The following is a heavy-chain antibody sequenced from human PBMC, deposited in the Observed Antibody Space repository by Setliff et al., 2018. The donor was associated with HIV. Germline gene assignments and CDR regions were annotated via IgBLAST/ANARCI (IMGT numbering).Heavy chain of an antibody. CDR3: SLNSQKGIQPLLLAS. CDR2: IYYTGST. Sequence: PSETLSLTCTVSGGSISTYFWSWVRQTPGKGLEWIGYIYYTGSTSYNPSFRIRVTISVDESKNQFSLMLDSVTAADQAVYYCSLNSQKGIQPLLLASWGPGTLVTVSS. J-gene: IGHJ4*02. D-gene: IGHD1-1*01. CDR1: GGSISTYF. V-gene: IGHV4-59*01.